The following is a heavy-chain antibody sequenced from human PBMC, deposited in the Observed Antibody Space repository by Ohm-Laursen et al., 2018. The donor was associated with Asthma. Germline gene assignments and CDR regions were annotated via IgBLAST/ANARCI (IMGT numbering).Heavy chain of an antibody. D-gene: IGHD1-7*01. CDR1: GFTFSNAW. Sequence: GSLRLSCTASGFTFSNAWMSWVRQAPGKGLEWVGRIKSKTDGGTTDYAAPVKGRFTISRDDSKNTLYLQMNSLKTEDTAVYYCTTDWPRSGNYLWDYWGQGTLVTVSS. J-gene: IGHJ4*02. CDR2: IKSKTDGGTT. CDR3: TTDWPRSGNYLWDY. V-gene: IGHV3-15*01.